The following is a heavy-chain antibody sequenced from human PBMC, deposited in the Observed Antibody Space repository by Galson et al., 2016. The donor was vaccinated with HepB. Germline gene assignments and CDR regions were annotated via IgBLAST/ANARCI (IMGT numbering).Heavy chain of an antibody. CDR1: GYTFTEYD. Sequence: SVKVSCKASGYTFTEYDMNWVRQATGQGLEWMGWMNPNSGNRGYAQKFQGRVTMTGDTSIKTAFMELSSLRSEDTAVYFCVRGGVSGKFAWREAEHWGQGSLVTVSS. CDR3: VRGGVSGKFAWREAEH. J-gene: IGHJ4*02. D-gene: IGHD1-26*01. V-gene: IGHV1-8*01. CDR2: MNPNSGNR.